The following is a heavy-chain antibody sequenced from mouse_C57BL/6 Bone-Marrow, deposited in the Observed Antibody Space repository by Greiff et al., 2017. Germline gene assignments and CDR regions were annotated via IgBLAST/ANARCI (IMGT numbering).Heavy chain of an antibody. J-gene: IGHJ2*01. V-gene: IGHV1-4*01. D-gene: IGHD1-1*01. CDR3: ARSGAGYYGSRADY. CDR2: INPSSGYT. Sequence: VQGVESGAELARPGASVKMSCKASGYTFTSYTMHWVKQRPGQGLEWIGYINPSSGYTKYNQKFKDKATLTADKSSSTAYMQLSSLTSEDSAVHYCARSGAGYYGSRADYWGQGTTLTVSS. CDR1: GYTFTSYT.